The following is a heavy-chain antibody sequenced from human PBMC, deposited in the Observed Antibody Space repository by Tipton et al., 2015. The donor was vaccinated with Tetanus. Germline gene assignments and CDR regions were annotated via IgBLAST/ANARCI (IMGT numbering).Heavy chain of an antibody. D-gene: IGHD3-3*01. CDR2: IIPVFGAG. J-gene: IGHJ4*02. CDR1: GGSFHSLS. CDR3: ARDVTIFGEMTFEY. V-gene: IGHV1-69*06. Sequence: QLVQSGAEVKRPGSSMRASCKASGGSFHSLSINWVRQAPGQGLEWMGGIIPVFGAGNYAQKFQGRLTLTADKSTNTVYMELRHLKSDDTAVYFCARDVTIFGEMTFEYWGQGTLVTVSS.